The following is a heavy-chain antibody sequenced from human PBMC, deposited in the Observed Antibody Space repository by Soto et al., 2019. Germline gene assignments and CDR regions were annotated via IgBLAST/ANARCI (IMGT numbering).Heavy chain of an antibody. D-gene: IGHD3-22*01. CDR3: ARGASDSSGYYDDFDY. J-gene: IGHJ4*02. Sequence: QVQLQESGPGLVKPSQTLSLTCTVSGGSISSGGYYWSWIRQHPGKGLEWIGYIYYSGSTYYNPSLKSRVTISVDTSKNQFSLKLSSVTAADTAVYYCARGASDSSGYYDDFDYWGQGTLVTVSS. V-gene: IGHV4-31*03. CDR2: IYYSGST. CDR1: GGSISSGGYY.